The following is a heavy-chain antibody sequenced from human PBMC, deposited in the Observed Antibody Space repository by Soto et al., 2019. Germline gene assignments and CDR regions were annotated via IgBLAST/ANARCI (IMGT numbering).Heavy chain of an antibody. CDR1: GFTFSTYG. J-gene: IGHJ4*02. CDR3: AKDPHAGGWRWGGFDY. D-gene: IGHD3-16*01. V-gene: IGHV3-30*18. CDR2: ISYDGSNK. Sequence: QVQLVESGGGVVQPGRSLRLSCAASGFTFSTYGMHWVRQAPGKGLEWVAVISYDGSNKYYADSVKGRFTISRDTSKNTVYLQMNGLRAEDAAVYSCAKDPHAGGWRWGGFDYWGQGTLVTVSS.